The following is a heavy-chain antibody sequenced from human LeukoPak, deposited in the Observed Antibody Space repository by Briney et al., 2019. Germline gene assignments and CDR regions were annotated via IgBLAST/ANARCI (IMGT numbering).Heavy chain of an antibody. CDR1: NGSVSSSSYY. CDR3: AGHFKVEWLVIQGPYNWFDP. J-gene: IGHJ5*02. D-gene: IGHD6-19*01. CDR2: MYYSGST. V-gene: IGHV4-39*07. Sequence: SETLSLTCTVSNGSVSSSSYYWGWIRQPPGKGLEWIGSMYYSGSTYYNPSLKSRVTISVDTSKNQFSLKLSSVTAADTAVYYCAGHFKVEWLVIQGPYNWFDPWGQGTLVTVSS.